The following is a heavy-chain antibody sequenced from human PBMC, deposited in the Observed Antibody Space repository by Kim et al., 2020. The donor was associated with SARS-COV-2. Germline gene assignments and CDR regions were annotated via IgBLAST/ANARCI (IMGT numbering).Heavy chain of an antibody. CDR1: GFTVSSND. Sequence: GGSLRLSCAASGFTVSSNDMSWVRQAPGKGLEWVSVIYSGGSTYYADSVKGRFTISRDNSKNTLYLQMNSLRAEDTAVYYCAREYSSGLEFGAPDYYYGMDVWGQGTTVTVSS. V-gene: IGHV3-53*01. CDR2: IYSGGST. D-gene: IGHD6-19*01. J-gene: IGHJ6*02. CDR3: AREYSSGLEFGAPDYYYGMDV.